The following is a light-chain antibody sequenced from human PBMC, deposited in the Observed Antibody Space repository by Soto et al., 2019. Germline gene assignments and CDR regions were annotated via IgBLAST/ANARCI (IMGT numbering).Light chain of an antibody. CDR2: DVN. V-gene: IGLV2-8*01. CDR1: SSDIGAYNY. CDR3: NSFAGGTHMV. J-gene: IGLJ2*01. Sequence: QSALAQPPSASGSPGQSVTISCTGTSSDIGAYNYVSWYQQYPGKAPKLIFYDVNQRPSGVPDRFSGSKSGNTASLTVSGLQAEDEAVYYCNSFAGGTHMVFGGGTKVTVL.